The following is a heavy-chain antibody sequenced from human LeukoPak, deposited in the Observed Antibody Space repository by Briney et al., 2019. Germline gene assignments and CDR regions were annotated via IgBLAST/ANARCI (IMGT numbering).Heavy chain of an antibody. V-gene: IGHV1-18*01. CDR3: ARGDPIYYDILTGYFI. Sequence: ASVKASCKASGYTFTSYGISWVRQAPGQGLEWMGWISAYNGNTNYAQKLQGRVTMTTDTSTSTAYMELRSLRSDDTAVYYCARGDPIYYDILTGYFIWGQGTLVTISS. J-gene: IGHJ4*02. CDR1: GYTFTSYG. D-gene: IGHD3-9*01. CDR2: ISAYNGNT.